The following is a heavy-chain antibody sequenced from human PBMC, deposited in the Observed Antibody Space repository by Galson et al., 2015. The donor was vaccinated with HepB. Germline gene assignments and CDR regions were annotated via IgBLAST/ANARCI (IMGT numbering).Heavy chain of an antibody. D-gene: IGHD2-21*01. V-gene: IGHV3-21*01. J-gene: IGHJ6*03. CDR3: ARIAGGHYYMGV. CDR1: GFTLSTYD. Sequence: SLRLSCAASGFTLSTYDMAWVSQAPGKGLEWVSSTSTRSSYIYYADSVKGRFTISRDEAKNSLYLQMSSLRADDTSVYDRARIAGGHYYMGVWGKGTTVTVSS. CDR2: TSTRSSYI.